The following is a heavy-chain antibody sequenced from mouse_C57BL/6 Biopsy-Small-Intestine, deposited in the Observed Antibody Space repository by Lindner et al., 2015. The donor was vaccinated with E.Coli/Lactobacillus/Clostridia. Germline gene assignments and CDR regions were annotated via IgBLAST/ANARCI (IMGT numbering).Heavy chain of an antibody. CDR1: WGTFSSYG. CDR2: IIPILGKT. J-gene: IGHJ3*01. V-gene: IGHV1-81*01. CDR3: ARYPLNYYDSSDYYYEKNYFDS. Sequence: SVKVSCKAFWGTFSSYGISWVRQAPGQGLEWMGGIIPILGKTHYAQNFQGRVTITADKTTSTAYMDLSSLTSEDTAVYYCARYPLNYYDSSDYYYEKNYFDSWGQGTLVTVS. D-gene: IGHD1-1*01.